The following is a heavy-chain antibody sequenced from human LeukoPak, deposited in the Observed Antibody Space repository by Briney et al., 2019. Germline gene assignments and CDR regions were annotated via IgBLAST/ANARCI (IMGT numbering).Heavy chain of an antibody. Sequence: GASVKVSCKASVYTFTIYGISWVRQAPGQGLEWMGWISAYNGNTNYAQKLQGRVTMTTDTSARTAYMELRSLRSDDTAVYYCARDLSGVVISPYNWFDPWGQGTLVTVSS. CDR3: ARDLSGVVISPYNWFDP. CDR2: ISAYNGNT. CDR1: VYTFTIYG. J-gene: IGHJ5*02. V-gene: IGHV1-18*01. D-gene: IGHD3-3*01.